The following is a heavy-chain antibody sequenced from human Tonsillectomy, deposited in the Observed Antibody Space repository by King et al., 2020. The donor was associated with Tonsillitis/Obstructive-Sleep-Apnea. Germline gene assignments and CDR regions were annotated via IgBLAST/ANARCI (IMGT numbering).Heavy chain of an antibody. Sequence: VQLVESGGGVVQPGRSLRLSCAASGFTFSSYGMHWVRQAPGKGLEWVAVIWYDGSNKYYADSVKGRFTISRDNSKNTLYLQMNSLRAEDTAVYYCARDVVVAGRVGHFDYWGQGTLVTVSS. J-gene: IGHJ4*02. CDR2: IWYDGSNK. D-gene: IGHD6-19*01. CDR1: GFTFSSYG. V-gene: IGHV3-33*01. CDR3: ARDVVVAGRVGHFDY.